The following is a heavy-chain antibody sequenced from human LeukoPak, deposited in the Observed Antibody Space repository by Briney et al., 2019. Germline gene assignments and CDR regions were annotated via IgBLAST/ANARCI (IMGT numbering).Heavy chain of an antibody. D-gene: IGHD2-2*01. V-gene: IGHV3-30*04. J-gene: IGHJ5*02. CDR2: ISYDGSNK. CDR1: GFTFSSYA. CDR3: AREGVDIVVVPAAMPGRGYWFDP. Sequence: PGRSLRLSCAASGFTFSSYAMHWVRQAPGKGLEWVAVISYDGSNKYYADSVKGRFTISRDNSKNTLYLQMNSLRAEDTAVYYCAREGVDIVVVPAAMPGRGYWFDPWGQGTLVTVSS.